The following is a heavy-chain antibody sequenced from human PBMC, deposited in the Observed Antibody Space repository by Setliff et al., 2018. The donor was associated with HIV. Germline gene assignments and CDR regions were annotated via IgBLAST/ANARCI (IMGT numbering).Heavy chain of an antibody. D-gene: IGHD5-18*01. V-gene: IGHV4-34*01. Sequence: SETLSLTCAVYGDSFTNYFWSWIRRPPGMGLEWIGGTSHRKTTFFNPSLQRRVSLSVDTSRAQFSLSLFSVTAADTGRYFCARGTDGESVPATATFFDFWGRGILVTVSS. CDR1: GDSFTNYF. CDR2: TSHRKTT. J-gene: IGHJ4*02. CDR3: ARGTDGESVPATATFFDF.